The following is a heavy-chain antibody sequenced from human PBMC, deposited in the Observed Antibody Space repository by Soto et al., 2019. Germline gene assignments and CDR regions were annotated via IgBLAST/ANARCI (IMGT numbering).Heavy chain of an antibody. D-gene: IGHD3-10*01. CDR3: ATGEDASGSYYFDY. CDR2: IYHSGST. J-gene: IGHJ4*02. V-gene: IGHV4-30-2*01. Sequence: SETLSLTCAVSGGSISSGGYSWSWIRQPPGKGLEWIGYIYHSGSTYYNPSLKSRVTISVDRSKNQFSLKLSSVTAADTAVYYCATGEDASGSYYFDYWGQGTLVTVSS. CDR1: GGSISSGGYS.